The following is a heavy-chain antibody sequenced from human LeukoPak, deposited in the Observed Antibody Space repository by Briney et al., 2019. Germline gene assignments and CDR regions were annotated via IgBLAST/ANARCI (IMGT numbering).Heavy chain of an antibody. CDR2: ISSEGSIT. V-gene: IGHV3-74*01. D-gene: IGHD3-10*01. CDR3: ASALRGVITN. Sequence: GGSLRLSCAASGFTFSTSWMHWVRQAPGKGLVWVSRISSEGSITDYADCVKGRFTISRDNAKNTLYLQMNSLRAEDTAVYYCASALRGVITNWGQGTLVTVSS. CDR1: GFTFSTSW. J-gene: IGHJ4*02.